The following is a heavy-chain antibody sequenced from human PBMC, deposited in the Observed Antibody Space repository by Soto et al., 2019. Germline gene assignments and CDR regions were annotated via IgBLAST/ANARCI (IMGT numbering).Heavy chain of an antibody. D-gene: IGHD6-13*01. CDR2: IYHSGST. J-gene: IGHJ4*02. CDR3: ARDIGSSAAGAYDY. CDR1: GGSISSGGYS. Sequence: QLQLQESGSGLVKPSQTLSLTCAVSGGSISSGGYSWSWIRQPPGKGLEWIGYIYHSGSTYYNPSLKSRVTISVDRSKNQFSLKLSSVTAADTAVYYCARDIGSSAAGAYDYWGQGTLVTVSS. V-gene: IGHV4-30-2*01.